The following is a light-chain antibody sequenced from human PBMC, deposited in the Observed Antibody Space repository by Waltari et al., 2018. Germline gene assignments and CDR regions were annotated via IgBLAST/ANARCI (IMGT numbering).Light chain of an antibody. J-gene: IGLJ3*02. Sequence: QSALTQPASVSGSPGQSITISCTGTSSDVGGYNYVSWYQQHPGKAPKLVIYDVSKRPSGVSNRFSGSKSGNTASLTISGLQAEDEADYYCSSYTSSSTWVFGGGTKVTVL. CDR3: SSYTSSSTWV. V-gene: IGLV2-14*01. CDR1: SSDVGGYNY. CDR2: DVS.